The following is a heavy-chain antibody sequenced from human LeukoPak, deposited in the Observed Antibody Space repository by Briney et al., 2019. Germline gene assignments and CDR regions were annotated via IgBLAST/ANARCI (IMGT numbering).Heavy chain of an antibody. CDR3: ARSGFDDILTGYYYYYYMDV. V-gene: IGHV1-18*01. J-gene: IGHJ6*03. Sequence: ASVKVSCKASGYTFTSYGISWVRQAPGQGLEWMGWISAYNGNTNYAQKLQGRVTMTTDTSTSTAYMELRSLRSDDTAVYCCARSGFDDILTGYYYYYYMDVWGKGTTVTVSS. CDR1: GYTFTSYG. CDR2: ISAYNGNT. D-gene: IGHD3-9*01.